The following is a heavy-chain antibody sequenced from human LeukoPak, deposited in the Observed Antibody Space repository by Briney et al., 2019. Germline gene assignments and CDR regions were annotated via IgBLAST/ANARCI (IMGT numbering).Heavy chain of an antibody. CDR1: GGSFSGNY. CDR3: ARVNRRLRFGSRSFDY. J-gene: IGHJ4*02. CDR2: IKDSGRT. D-gene: IGHD5-12*01. Sequence: SSETLSLTCDVHGGSFSGNYWSWIRQPPGKGLEWIGEIKDSGRTNYNPSLKSRVTISEDTSKNQFFLNLTSVTAADTAVYYCARVNRRLRFGSRSFDYWGQGSLVTVSS. V-gene: IGHV4-34*01.